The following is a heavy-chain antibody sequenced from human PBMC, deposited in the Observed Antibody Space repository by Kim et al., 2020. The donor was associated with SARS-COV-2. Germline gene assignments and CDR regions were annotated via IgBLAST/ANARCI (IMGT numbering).Heavy chain of an antibody. CDR2: IWYDGSNK. CDR1: GFTFSSYG. Sequence: GGSLRLSCAASGFTFSSYGMHWVRQAPGKGLEWVAAIWYDGSNKYYADSVKGRFTISRDNSKNTLYLQMNSLRAEDTAVYYCARVGEAVIYGVDVWGQGTTVTVSS. D-gene: IGHD2-21*01. CDR3: ARVGEAVIYGVDV. J-gene: IGHJ6*02. V-gene: IGHV3-33*01.